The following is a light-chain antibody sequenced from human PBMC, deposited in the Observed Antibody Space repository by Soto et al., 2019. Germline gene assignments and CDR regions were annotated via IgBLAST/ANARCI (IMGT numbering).Light chain of an antibody. Sequence: EIVMTQSPATLSVSPGERATLSCRASQSVSSNLAWYQQKPGQAPRLLIYGASSRATGIPVRFSGSGSGTEFTLTISSLQSEDFAVYYCQHYNSYSEAFGQGTKVDIK. CDR3: QHYNSYSEA. CDR2: GAS. V-gene: IGKV3-15*01. J-gene: IGKJ1*01. CDR1: QSVSSN.